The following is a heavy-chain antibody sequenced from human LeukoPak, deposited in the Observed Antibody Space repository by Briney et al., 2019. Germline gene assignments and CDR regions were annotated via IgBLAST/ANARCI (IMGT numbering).Heavy chain of an antibody. J-gene: IGHJ4*02. CDR2: IWYGGSNK. D-gene: IGHD6-13*01. CDR1: GFTFSSYG. CDR3: AKDRIAAADLDY. V-gene: IGHV3-30*18. Sequence: GRSLRLSCAASGFTFSSYGMHWVRQAPGKGLEWVAVIWYGGSNKYYADSVKGRFTISRDNSKNTLYLQMNSLRAEDTAVYYCAKDRIAAADLDYWGQGTLVTVSS.